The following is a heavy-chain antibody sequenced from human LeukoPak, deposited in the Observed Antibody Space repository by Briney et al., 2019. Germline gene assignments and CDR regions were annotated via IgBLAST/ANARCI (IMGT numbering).Heavy chain of an antibody. CDR3: ARGAGSGRNHFDY. Sequence: GGSLRLSCAASGFTFSSNSMNWFRQAPGKGLEWVSYISSRSSTIYYADSVKGRFTISRDNATNSLYLQMNSLKAEDTGVYYCARGAGSGRNHFDYWGQGTLVTVSS. V-gene: IGHV3-48*01. CDR1: GFTFSSNS. D-gene: IGHD6-19*01. J-gene: IGHJ4*02. CDR2: ISSRSSTI.